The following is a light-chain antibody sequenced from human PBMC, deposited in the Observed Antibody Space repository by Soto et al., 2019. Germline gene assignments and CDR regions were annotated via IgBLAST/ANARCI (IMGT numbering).Light chain of an antibody. CDR2: RNN. V-gene: IGLV1-47*01. CDR3: AARDDSMRGHWV. J-gene: IGLJ3*02. CDR1: SSNIGSEY. Sequence: QSVLTQPPSASGTPGQRVTISCSGSSSNIGSEYVVWYQHLPGTAPKLLIYRNNQRPSGVPDRFAGSKSGTSASLAISGLRYEEEADYYCAARDDSMRGHWVFGGGTKLTVL.